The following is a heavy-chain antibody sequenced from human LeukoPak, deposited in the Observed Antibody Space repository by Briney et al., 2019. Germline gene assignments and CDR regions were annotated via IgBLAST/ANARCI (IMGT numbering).Heavy chain of an antibody. D-gene: IGHD6-13*01. CDR1: GGSFSGYY. CDR2: INHSGST. V-gene: IGHV4-34*01. Sequence: SETLSLTCAVYGGSFSGYYWSWIRQPPGKGLEWIGEINHSGSTNYNPSLKSRVTISVDTSKNQFSLKLSSVTAADTAVYYCARGCIAAAAPFDYWGQGTLVTVSS. J-gene: IGHJ4*02. CDR3: ARGCIAAAAPFDY.